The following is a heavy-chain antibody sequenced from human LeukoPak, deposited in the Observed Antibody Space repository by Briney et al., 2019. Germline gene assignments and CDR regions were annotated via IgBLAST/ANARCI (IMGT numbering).Heavy chain of an antibody. CDR1: GFTFSGSA. V-gene: IGHV3-73*01. J-gene: IGHJ4*02. CDR3: TSSAAGQRGGY. Sequence: GGSLRLSCAASGFTFSGSAMHWVRQASGKGLEWVGRIRSKAISYATAYAASVKGRFTISRDDSKNTAYLQMNSLKTEDTAVYYCTSSAAGQRGGYWGQGTLVTVSS. D-gene: IGHD6-13*01. CDR2: IRSKAISYAT.